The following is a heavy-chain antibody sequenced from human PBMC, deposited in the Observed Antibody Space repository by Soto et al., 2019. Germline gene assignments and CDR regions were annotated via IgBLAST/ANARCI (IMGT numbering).Heavy chain of an antibody. CDR3: ARTKCSGGSCYSWSLDY. D-gene: IGHD2-15*01. V-gene: IGHV4-31*03. Sequence: SETLSLTCTVSGGSITTGGYYWSWIRQLPGKGLEWIGHRYYSESTYYNPSLKSRVSISLDTSKNQFSLKLSFVTAADTAMYYCARTKCSGGSCYSWSLDYWGQGTPV. CDR1: GGSITTGGYY. CDR2: RYYSEST. J-gene: IGHJ4*02.